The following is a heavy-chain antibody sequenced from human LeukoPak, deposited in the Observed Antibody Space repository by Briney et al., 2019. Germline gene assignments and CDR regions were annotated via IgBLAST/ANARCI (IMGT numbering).Heavy chain of an antibody. Sequence: VASLKVSCKASGYTFTSYGISWVRQAPGQGLEWMGWISAYNGNTNYAQKLQGRVTMTTDTSTSTAYMELRSLRSDDTAVYYCARMVYYYDSSGYYPDYWGQGTLVTVSS. CDR3: ARMVYYYDSSGYYPDY. CDR2: ISAYNGNT. V-gene: IGHV1-18*01. CDR1: GYTFTSYG. J-gene: IGHJ4*02. D-gene: IGHD3-22*01.